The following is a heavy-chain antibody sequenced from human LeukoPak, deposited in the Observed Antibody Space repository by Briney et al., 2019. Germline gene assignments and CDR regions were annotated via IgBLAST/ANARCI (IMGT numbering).Heavy chain of an antibody. J-gene: IGHJ4*02. V-gene: IGHV1-18*04. CDR1: GYTFTSYT. CDR3: ARDPRLYSSGWYPARGFDY. CDR2: ISAYNGNT. D-gene: IGHD6-19*01. Sequence: AAVKVSCKSSGYTFTSYTITWVRQAPAQGLEWMGWISAYNGNTNYAQKLQGRVTMTTDTSTSTAYMELRSLRSDDTAVYYCARDPRLYSSGWYPARGFDYWGQGTLVTVSS.